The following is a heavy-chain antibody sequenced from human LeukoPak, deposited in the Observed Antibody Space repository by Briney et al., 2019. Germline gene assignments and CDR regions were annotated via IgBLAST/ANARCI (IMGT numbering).Heavy chain of an antibody. J-gene: IGHJ4*02. V-gene: IGHV4-59*01. CDR3: ATFHSSSWYLDY. Sequence: KPSETLSLTCTVSGGSISSYYWSWIRQPPGKGLEWIGYIYSSGSTNYNPSLKSRVTISVDTSKNQFSLKLSSVTAADTAVYYCATFHSSSWYLDYWGQGTLVTVSS. CDR2: IYSSGST. CDR1: GGSISSYY. D-gene: IGHD6-13*01.